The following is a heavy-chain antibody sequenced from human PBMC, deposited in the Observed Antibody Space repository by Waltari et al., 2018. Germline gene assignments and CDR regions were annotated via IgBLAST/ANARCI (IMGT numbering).Heavy chain of an antibody. CDR2: IDWDDDK. V-gene: IGHV2-70*15. J-gene: IGHJ4*02. D-gene: IGHD3-10*01. CDR3: ARMSRGSGNPFDY. CDR1: GFSLSTSGMC. Sequence: QVTLRESGPALVKPTQTLTLTCTFSGFSLSTSGMCVSWIRQPPGKALEWLARIDWDDDKYYSTSLKTMLTISTDTSKNQVVLTMTNMDPVDTATYYCARMSRGSGNPFDYWGQGTLVTVSS.